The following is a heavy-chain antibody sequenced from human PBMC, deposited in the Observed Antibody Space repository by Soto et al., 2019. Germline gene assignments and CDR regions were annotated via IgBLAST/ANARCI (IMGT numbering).Heavy chain of an antibody. CDR3: ASHTYYDILTGYGNYYYYDGMDV. V-gene: IGHV1-69*12. CDR1: GGTFSSYA. J-gene: IGHJ6*02. D-gene: IGHD3-9*01. CDR2: IIPIFGTA. Sequence: QVQLVQSGAEVKKPGSSVKVSCKASGGTFSSYAISWVRQAPGQGLEWMGGIIPIFGTANYAQKFQGRVTSTADESTSTAYMELSSLRSEDTAVYYCASHTYYDILTGYGNYYYYDGMDVWGQGTTVTVSS.